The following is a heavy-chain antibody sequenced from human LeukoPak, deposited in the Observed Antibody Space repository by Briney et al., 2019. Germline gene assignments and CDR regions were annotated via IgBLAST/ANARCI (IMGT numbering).Heavy chain of an antibody. D-gene: IGHD2-15*01. CDR3: AKGRGGGSKYYFDY. CDR2: ISTYNDNT. Sequence: GASVKVSCKASGYTFTSYGFTWVRQAPGQGLEWMGWISTYNDNTNYAQKLQGRVTMTTDTSTTTAYMELRSLRFDDTAVYYCAKGRGGGSKYYFDYWGQGTLVTVSS. V-gene: IGHV1-18*01. J-gene: IGHJ4*02. CDR1: GYTFTSYG.